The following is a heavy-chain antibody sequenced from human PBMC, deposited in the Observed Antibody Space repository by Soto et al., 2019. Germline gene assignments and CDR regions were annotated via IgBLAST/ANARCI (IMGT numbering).Heavy chain of an antibody. D-gene: IGHD4-17*01. J-gene: IGHJ4*02. CDR2: ITTGGTTS. CDR3: ASAGYGDYYLDY. CDR1: GFTFSSRS. Sequence: GGSLRLSCAVSGFTFSSRSMNWVRQAPGKGLEWISYITTGGTTSYYADSVKGRFTISRDNAKNSLYLQMNSLRAEDTAVYYCASAGYGDYYLDYWGQGTLVTVSS. V-gene: IGHV3-48*01.